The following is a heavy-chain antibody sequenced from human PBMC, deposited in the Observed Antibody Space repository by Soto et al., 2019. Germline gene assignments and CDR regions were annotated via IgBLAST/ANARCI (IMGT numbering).Heavy chain of an antibody. J-gene: IGHJ4*02. V-gene: IGHV3-73*01. CDR2: IRSKANSYAT. CDR1: GFTFSGSA. D-gene: IGHD6-19*01. Sequence: PGGSLRLSCAASGFTFSGSAMHWVRQASGKGLEWVGRIRSKANSYATAYAASAKGRFTISRDDSKNTAYLQMNSLKTEDTALYYCTRLGIAVAGNGYYFDYWGQGTLVTVSS. CDR3: TRLGIAVAGNGYYFDY.